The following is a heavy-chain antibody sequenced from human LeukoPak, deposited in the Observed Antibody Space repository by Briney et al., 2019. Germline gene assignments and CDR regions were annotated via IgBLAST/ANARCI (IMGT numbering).Heavy chain of an antibody. V-gene: IGHV3-21*01. Sequence: GGSLRLSCAASGFTFSSYSMNWVRQAPGKGLEWVSSISSSSSYIYYADSVKGRFTISRDNAKNSLYLQMNSLRAEDTAVYCCARAGYDILTGYTLYNWFDPWGQGTLVTVSS. J-gene: IGHJ5*02. D-gene: IGHD3-9*01. CDR3: ARAGYDILTGYTLYNWFDP. CDR2: ISSSSSYI. CDR1: GFTFSSYS.